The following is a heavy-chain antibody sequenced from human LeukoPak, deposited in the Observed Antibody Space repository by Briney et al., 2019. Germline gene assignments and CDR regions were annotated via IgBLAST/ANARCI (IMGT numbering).Heavy chain of an antibody. Sequence: SETLSLTCTVSGGSISSYYWSWIRQPPGKGLEWIGYIYYSGSTNYNPSLKSRVTITVDTSKNQFSLKLNTVTATDTAVYYCARHVNCSGGSSYNTYYFDYWGQGTLVTVSS. CDR2: IYYSGST. J-gene: IGHJ4*02. CDR3: ARHVNCSGGSSYNTYYFDY. CDR1: GGSISSYY. D-gene: IGHD2-15*01. V-gene: IGHV4-59*08.